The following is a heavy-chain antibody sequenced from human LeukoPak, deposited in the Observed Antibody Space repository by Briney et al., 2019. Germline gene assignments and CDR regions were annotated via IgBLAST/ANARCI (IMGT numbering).Heavy chain of an antibody. CDR2: IHYSGST. Sequence: SETLSLTCTVSGGSISSYYWSWIRQPPGKGLEWPPGKGLEWIGYIHYSGSTNYNPSLKSRVTISVDTSKNQFSLKLSSVTAADTGIYYCARHSRSGYIGYENAFDIWGQGTMVTVSS. CDR3: ARHSRSGYIGYENAFDI. CDR1: GGSISSYY. D-gene: IGHD5-12*01. V-gene: IGHV4-59*08. J-gene: IGHJ3*02.